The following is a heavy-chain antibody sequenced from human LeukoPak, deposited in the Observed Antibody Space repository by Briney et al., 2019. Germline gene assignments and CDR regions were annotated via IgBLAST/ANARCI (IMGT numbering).Heavy chain of an antibody. J-gene: IGHJ4*02. CDR2: INPSGGST. CDR1: GYTFTSYY. D-gene: IGHD1-26*01. V-gene: IGHV1-46*01. Sequence: AASVKVSCKASGYTFTSYYMHWVRQAPGQGLEGMGIINPSGGSTSYAQKFQGRVTMTRDTSTSTVYMELSSLRSEDTAVYYWARDPEDRLWELLEISSPHGFDYWGQGTLVTVSS. CDR3: ARDPEDRLWELLEISSPHGFDY.